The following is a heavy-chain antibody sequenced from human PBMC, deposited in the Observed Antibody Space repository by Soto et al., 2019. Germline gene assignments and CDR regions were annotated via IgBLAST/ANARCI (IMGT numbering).Heavy chain of an antibody. CDR3: ARDPPIVGAPGALAFDI. Sequence: GGSLRLSCAASGFTFSSYAMHWVRQAPGKGLEWVAVISYDGSNKYYADSVKGRFTISRDNSKNTLYLQMNSLRAEDTAVYYCARDPPIVGAPGALAFDIWGQGTMVTVSS. CDR1: GFTFSSYA. V-gene: IGHV3-30*14. D-gene: IGHD1-26*01. J-gene: IGHJ3*02. CDR2: ISYDGSNK.